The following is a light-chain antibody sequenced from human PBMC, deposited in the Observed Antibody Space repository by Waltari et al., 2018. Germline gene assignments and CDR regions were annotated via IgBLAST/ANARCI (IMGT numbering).Light chain of an antibody. J-gene: IGKJ4*01. CDR1: QAISGSW. V-gene: IGKV3-20*01. Sequence: CRASQAISGSWLTWYQRKPGQAPRLLIYGASSSATGIPVRFSGSGSGTDFTLTISRLEPEDSAVYYCQQYDGSSVTFGGGTKVEVK. CDR2: GAS. CDR3: QQYDGSSVT.